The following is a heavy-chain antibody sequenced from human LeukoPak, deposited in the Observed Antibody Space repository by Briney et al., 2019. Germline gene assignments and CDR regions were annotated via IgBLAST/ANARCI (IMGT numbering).Heavy chain of an antibody. V-gene: IGHV4-59*08. Sequence: SETLSLTCTVSGGSISSYYWSWIRQPPGKGLVWIGYIYYSGSTNYNPSLKSRVTISVDTSKNQFSLKLSSVTAADTAVYYCARIGLIAVAGSDYWYFDLWGRGTLVTVSS. D-gene: IGHD6-19*01. CDR3: ARIGLIAVAGSDYWYFDL. CDR2: IYYSGST. CDR1: GGSISSYY. J-gene: IGHJ2*01.